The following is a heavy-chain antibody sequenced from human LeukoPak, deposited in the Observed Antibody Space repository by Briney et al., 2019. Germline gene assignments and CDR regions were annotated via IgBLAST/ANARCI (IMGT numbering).Heavy chain of an antibody. Sequence: PSETLSLTCTVSGGSISSYYWSWIRQPAGKGLEWIGRIYTTGSTYYNPSLRSRVTMSVDTSKNQFSLKVSSVTAADTAVYYCASDSSGWYGYFQHWGQGTVVTVSS. D-gene: IGHD6-19*01. J-gene: IGHJ1*01. V-gene: IGHV4-4*07. CDR2: IYTTGST. CDR3: ASDSSGWYGYFQH. CDR1: GGSISSYY.